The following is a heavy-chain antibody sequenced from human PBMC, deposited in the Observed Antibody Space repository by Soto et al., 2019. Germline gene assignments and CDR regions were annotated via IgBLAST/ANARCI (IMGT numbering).Heavy chain of an antibody. Sequence: ASVKVSCKASGYTFTSYGISWVRQAPGQGLEWMGWISAYNGNTDYAQKFQGRVTITADESTSTAYMELSSLRSEDTAVYYCARGRIAAAGIFDYWGQGTQVTVSS. CDR3: ARGRIAAAGIFDY. V-gene: IGHV1-18*01. D-gene: IGHD6-13*01. J-gene: IGHJ4*02. CDR2: ISAYNGNT. CDR1: GYTFTSYG.